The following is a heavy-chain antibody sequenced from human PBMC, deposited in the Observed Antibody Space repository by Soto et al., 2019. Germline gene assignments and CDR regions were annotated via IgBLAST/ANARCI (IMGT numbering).Heavy chain of an antibody. CDR1: GFTFSSYG. Sequence: PGGSLRLSCAASGFTFSSYGMHWVRQAPGKGLEWVAVIWYDGSNKYYADSVKGRFTISRDNSKNTLYLQMNSLRAEDTAVYYCASGAVTDCSSTSCYVYYYGMDVWGQGTTVTVSS. CDR2: IWYDGSNK. J-gene: IGHJ6*02. CDR3: ASGAVTDCSSTSCYVYYYGMDV. V-gene: IGHV3-33*01. D-gene: IGHD2-2*01.